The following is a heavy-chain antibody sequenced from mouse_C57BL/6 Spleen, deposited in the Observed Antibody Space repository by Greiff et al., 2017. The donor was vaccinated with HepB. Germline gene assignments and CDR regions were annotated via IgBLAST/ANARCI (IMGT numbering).Heavy chain of an antibody. V-gene: IGHV2-9*01. D-gene: IGHD2-1*01. Sequence: VKLQESGPGLVAPSQSLSITCTVSGFSLTSYGVDWVRQPPGKGLEWLGVIWGGGSTNYNSALMSRLSISKDNSKRQVFLKMNSMQTDDTAMYYWAKRLYYGNYEEYFDVWGTGTTVTVSS. CDR1: GFSLTSYG. CDR3: AKRLYYGNYEEYFDV. CDR2: IWGGGST. J-gene: IGHJ1*03.